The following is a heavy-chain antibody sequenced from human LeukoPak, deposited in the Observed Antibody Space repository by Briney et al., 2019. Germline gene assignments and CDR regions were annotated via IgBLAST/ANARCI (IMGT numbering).Heavy chain of an antibody. V-gene: IGHV4-59*01. CDR1: GGSISSYY. J-gene: IGHJ4*02. D-gene: IGHD3-10*01. Sequence: SETLSLTCTVSGGSISSYYWSWIRQPPGKGLEWIGYIYYSGSTNYNPSLKSRVTISVDTSKNQFSLKLSSVTAADTAVYYCASSRGRCFDYWGRGTLVTVSS. CDR3: ASSRGRCFDY. CDR2: IYYSGST.